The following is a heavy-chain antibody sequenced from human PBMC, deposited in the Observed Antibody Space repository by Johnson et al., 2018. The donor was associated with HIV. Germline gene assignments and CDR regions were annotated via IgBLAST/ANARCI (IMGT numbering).Heavy chain of an antibody. CDR2: IYSGGGT. V-gene: IGHV3-66*02. CDR3: ARTRQGAFDI. Sequence: EVQLVESGGGLVQPWGSLRLSCAASGFTVSSNYMSWVRQAPGKGLEWVSVIYSGGGTYYEDSVKGRFTISRDNSKNTLYLQMNSLRPQDTAVYYCARTRQGAFDIWGQGTMVTVSS. J-gene: IGHJ3*02. CDR1: GFTVSSNY.